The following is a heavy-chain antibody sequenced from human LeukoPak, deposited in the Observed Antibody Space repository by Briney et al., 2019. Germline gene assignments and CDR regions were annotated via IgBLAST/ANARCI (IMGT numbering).Heavy chain of an antibody. D-gene: IGHD6-19*01. CDR3: TTDLTVVAVAS. J-gene: IGHJ5*02. Sequence: PGGSLRLSCAASGFTFSNAWTSWVRQAPGKGLEWVGRIKSKTDGGTTDYAAPVKGRFTISRDDSKNTLYLQMNSLKTEDTAVYYCTTDLTVVAVASWGQGTLVTVSS. V-gene: IGHV3-15*01. CDR1: GFTFSNAW. CDR2: IKSKTDGGTT.